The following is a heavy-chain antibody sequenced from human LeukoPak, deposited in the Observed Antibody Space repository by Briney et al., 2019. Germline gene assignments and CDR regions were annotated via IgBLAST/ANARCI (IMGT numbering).Heavy chain of an antibody. CDR2: IYYSGST. CDR3: ARDRPGGAGTNFYYYYGMDV. CDR1: GGSISSYY. V-gene: IGHV4-59*01. J-gene: IGHJ6*02. Sequence: PSESLSLTCTVSGGSISSYYWSWIRQPPGKGLEWVGYIYYSGSTNYNPSLKSRVTISVDTSNNQFSLKLSSVTAADTAVYYCARDRPGGAGTNFYYYYGMDVWGQGTTVTVSS. D-gene: IGHD6-13*01.